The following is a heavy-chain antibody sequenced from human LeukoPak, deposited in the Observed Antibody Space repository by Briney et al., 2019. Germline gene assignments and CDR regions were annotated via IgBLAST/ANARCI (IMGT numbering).Heavy chain of an antibody. J-gene: IGHJ4*02. CDR2: ISWNSGSI. V-gene: IGHV3-9*01. Sequence: PGGSLRLSCAASGFTFDDYAMHWVRQAPGKGLEWVSGISWNSGSIGYADPVKGRFTISRDNAKNSLYLQMNSLRAEDTALYYCAKGPGYYDFWSGLPYYFDYWGQGTLVTVSS. CDR1: GFTFDDYA. CDR3: AKGPGYYDFWSGLPYYFDY. D-gene: IGHD3-3*01.